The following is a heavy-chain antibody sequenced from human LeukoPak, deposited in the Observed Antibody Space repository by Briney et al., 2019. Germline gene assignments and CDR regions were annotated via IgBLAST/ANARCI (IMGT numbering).Heavy chain of an antibody. CDR3: AKGGIAVAGTKFDS. D-gene: IGHD6-19*01. Sequence: RGGSLRLSCAASGFTFDDCAMHWVRQAPGKGLEWVSGISWNTGNIGYADSVKGRFTISRDNAKNSLYLQMNSLRAEDTALYYCAKGGIAVAGTKFDSWGQGTLVTVSS. CDR2: ISWNTGNI. V-gene: IGHV3-9*01. CDR1: GFTFDDCA. J-gene: IGHJ4*02.